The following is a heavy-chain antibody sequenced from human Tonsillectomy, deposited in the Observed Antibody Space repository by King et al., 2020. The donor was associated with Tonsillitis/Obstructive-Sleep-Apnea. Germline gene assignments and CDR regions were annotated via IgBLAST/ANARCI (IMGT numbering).Heavy chain of an antibody. CDR1: GFRLTNYW. V-gene: IGHV5-51*01. CDR2: IYSCDSGT. CDR3: ARLGYCNSASCLNWFDP. Sequence: QLVQSGAEVKKAGDSLKISCKTSGFRLTNYWIALVLLVTGISLAWIGVIYSCDSGTKDSPSFQGQVTISVDKSVNTAYLHWSRLKPSDTAIYYCARLGYCNSASCLNWFDPWGQGTHVTVSS. D-gene: IGHD2-2*01. J-gene: IGHJ5*02.